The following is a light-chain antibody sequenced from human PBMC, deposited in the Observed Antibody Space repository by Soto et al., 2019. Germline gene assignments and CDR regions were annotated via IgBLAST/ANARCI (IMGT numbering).Light chain of an antibody. CDR3: LQSYSIPTWT. V-gene: IGKV1-39*01. CDR2: AAS. Sequence: DIQMTQSPSSLSASIGDTVTITCRASQSIVNFLSWYQQKPGKAPNLLIFAASSLQSGVPSRFSGSGFGTEFTLTISRLQPEDFATYYCLQSYSIPTWTFGQGTRVEVK. CDR1: QSIVNF. J-gene: IGKJ1*01.